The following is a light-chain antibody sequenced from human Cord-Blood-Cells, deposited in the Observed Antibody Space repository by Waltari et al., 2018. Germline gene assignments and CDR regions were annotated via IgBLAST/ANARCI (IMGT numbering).Light chain of an antibody. J-gene: IGLJ1*01. CDR1: SSNIGSTY. Sequence: QSVLTQPPSASGTPGQRVTISCSGSSSNIGSTYVYWYQRLPGTSPKRLSKWNHQRPSGVPDRFSGSKSGASASLAISGLRSEDEADYYCAAWDDSLSGYVFGTGTKVTVL. CDR2: WNH. V-gene: IGLV1-47*01. CDR3: AAWDDSLSGYV.